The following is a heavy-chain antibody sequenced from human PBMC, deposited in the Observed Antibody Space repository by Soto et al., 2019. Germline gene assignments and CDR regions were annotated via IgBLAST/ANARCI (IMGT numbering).Heavy chain of an antibody. CDR1: GGSISSSSYY. CDR3: ATHLRSYSSGWYESLDV. Sequence: SETLSLTCTVSGGSISSSSYYWGWIRQPPGKGLEWIGSIYYSGSTYYNPSLKSRVIISVDTSKNQFSLKLSSVTAADTAVYYSATHLRSYSSGWYESLDVGGQGTTVPVSS. CDR2: IYYSGST. V-gene: IGHV4-39*01. D-gene: IGHD6-19*01. J-gene: IGHJ6*02.